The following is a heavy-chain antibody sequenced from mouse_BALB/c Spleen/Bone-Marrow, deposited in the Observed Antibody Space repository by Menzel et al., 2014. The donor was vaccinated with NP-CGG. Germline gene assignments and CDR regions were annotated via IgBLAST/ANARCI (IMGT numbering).Heavy chain of an antibody. J-gene: IGHJ4*01. Sequence: EVKLMDSGGGLVKPGGSLKLSCAASGFAFSSYDMSWVRQTPEKRLEWVAYISSGGGSTYYPDTVKGRFTISRDTAKNTLYLQMSSLKSEDTAMYYCTRLTTVVAPYAMDYWGQGTSVTVSS. V-gene: IGHV5-12-1*01. CDR2: ISSGGGST. CDR3: TRLTTVVAPYAMDY. D-gene: IGHD1-1*01. CDR1: GFAFSSYD.